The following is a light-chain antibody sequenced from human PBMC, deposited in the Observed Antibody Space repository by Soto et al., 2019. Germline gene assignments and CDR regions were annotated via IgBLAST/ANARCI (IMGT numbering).Light chain of an antibody. J-gene: IGLJ2*01. Sequence: QSALTQPASVSGSPGQSITISCTGTSSDIGGYNYVSWYQHHPGKAPKLMIYDVTNRPSGVSNRFSGFQSGNTASLTISGLQAEDEADYYCSSFRSGTTLVVFGGGTQLTVL. V-gene: IGLV2-14*03. CDR2: DVT. CDR3: SSFRSGTTLVV. CDR1: SSDIGGYNY.